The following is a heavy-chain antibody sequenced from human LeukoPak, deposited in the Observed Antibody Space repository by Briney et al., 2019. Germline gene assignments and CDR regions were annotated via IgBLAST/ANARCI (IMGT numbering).Heavy chain of an antibody. Sequence: SETLSLTCAVYGGSFSGYYWSWIRQPPGKGLEWIGEINHSGSTNYNPSLKSRVTISVDTSKNQFSLKLSSVTAADTAVYYCARGTQYGDHVGLDYWGQGALVTVSS. J-gene: IGHJ4*02. CDR2: INHSGST. V-gene: IGHV4-34*01. CDR1: GGSFSGYY. CDR3: ARGTQYGDHVGLDY. D-gene: IGHD2-21*02.